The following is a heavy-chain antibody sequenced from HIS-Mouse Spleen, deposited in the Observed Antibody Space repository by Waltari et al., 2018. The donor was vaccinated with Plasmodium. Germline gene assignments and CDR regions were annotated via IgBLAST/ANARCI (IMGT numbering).Heavy chain of an antibody. CDR1: GYTFSSYG. V-gene: IGHV1-18*01. D-gene: IGHD1-26*01. Sequence: QVQLVQSGAEGKRPGASVKVSCKASGYTFSSYGISWGRQAPGQGLEWMGWIRGYNVNTQYAQKCQGRVTMTTDTATGTAYRGLRSLRSDDTAVDYCARLLPWVHGLFDYWGQGTLVTVSS. CDR2: IRGYNVNT. CDR3: ARLLPWVHGLFDY. J-gene: IGHJ4*02.